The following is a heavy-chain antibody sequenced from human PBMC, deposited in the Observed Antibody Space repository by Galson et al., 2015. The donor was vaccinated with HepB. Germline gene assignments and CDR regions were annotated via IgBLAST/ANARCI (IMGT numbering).Heavy chain of an antibody. CDR3: ASQRGYRAATGDFDY. Sequence: LRLSCAASGFTFSSYGMHWVRQAPGKGLEWVAVISYDGSNKYYADSVKGRFTISRDNSKNTLYLQMNSLRAEDTAVYYCASQRGYRAATGDFDYWGQGTLVTVSS. CDR1: GFTFSSYG. V-gene: IGHV3-30*03. J-gene: IGHJ4*02. CDR2: ISYDGSNK. D-gene: IGHD6-13*01.